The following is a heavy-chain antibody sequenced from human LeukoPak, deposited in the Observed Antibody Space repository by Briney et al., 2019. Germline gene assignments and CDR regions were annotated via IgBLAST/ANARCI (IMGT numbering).Heavy chain of an antibody. CDR1: GGTFSSYA. J-gene: IGHJ4*02. Sequence: GASVKVSCKASGGTFSSYAISWVRQAPGQGLEWMGGIIPIFGTANYAQKFQGRVTITADKSTSTAYMELSRLRSDDTAVYYCARDASSGWGDLDYWGQGTLVTVSS. V-gene: IGHV1-69*06. CDR3: ARDASSGWGDLDY. D-gene: IGHD6-19*01. CDR2: IIPIFGTA.